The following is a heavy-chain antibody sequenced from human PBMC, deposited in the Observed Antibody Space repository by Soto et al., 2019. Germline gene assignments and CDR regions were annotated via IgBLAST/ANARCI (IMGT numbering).Heavy chain of an antibody. CDR3: ARDLLYGSGVDY. CDR1: DGSISIRNW. D-gene: IGHD3-10*01. J-gene: IGHJ4*02. CDR2: IYHSGST. V-gene: IGHV4-4*02. Sequence: SETLSLTCAVSDGSISIRNWGSWVRQPPGKGLEWIGEIYHSGSTNYNPSLKSRVTISVDKSKNQFSLKLSSVTAADTAVYYCARDLLYGSGVDYWGQGTLVTVSS.